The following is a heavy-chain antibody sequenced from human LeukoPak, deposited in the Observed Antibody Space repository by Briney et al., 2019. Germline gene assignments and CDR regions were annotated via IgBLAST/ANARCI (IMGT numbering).Heavy chain of an antibody. V-gene: IGHV1-46*01. CDR2: INPSGGST. J-gene: IGHJ5*02. CDR3: ATSFGGYGDYSNWFDP. D-gene: IGHD4-17*01. CDR1: GYTFTSYY. Sequence: DSVKVSYKASGYTFTSYYMHWVRQAPGQGLELMGIINPSGGSTSYAQKFQGRVTMTRDTSTSTVYMELSSLRSEDTAVYYCATSFGGYGDYSNWFDPWGQGTLVIVSS.